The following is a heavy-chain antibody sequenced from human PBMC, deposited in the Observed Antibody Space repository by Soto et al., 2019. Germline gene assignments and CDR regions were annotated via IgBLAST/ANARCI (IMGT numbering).Heavy chain of an antibody. Sequence: SETLSLTCTVSGGSISSYYWSWIRQPPGKGLEWIGYIYYSGSTNYNPSLKSRVTISVDTSKNQFSLKLSSVTAADTAVYYCAMSTLRGVIIVWGQGTLVTVSS. CDR1: GGSISSYY. D-gene: IGHD3-10*01. J-gene: IGHJ4*02. CDR2: IYYSGST. V-gene: IGHV4-59*01. CDR3: AMSTLRGVIIV.